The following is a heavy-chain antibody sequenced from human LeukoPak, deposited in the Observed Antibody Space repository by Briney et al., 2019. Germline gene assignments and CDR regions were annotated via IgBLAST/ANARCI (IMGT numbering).Heavy chain of an antibody. CDR2: ICAYNGNT. Sequence: GASVKVSCKASGNTFTSYGISWVRQAPGQGLEWMGWICAYNGNTNYAQKLQGRVTMTTDTSTSTAYMELRSLRSDDTAVYYCARSIAAADFDYWGQGTLVTVSS. CDR1: GNTFTSYG. D-gene: IGHD6-13*01. V-gene: IGHV1-18*01. J-gene: IGHJ4*02. CDR3: ARSIAAADFDY.